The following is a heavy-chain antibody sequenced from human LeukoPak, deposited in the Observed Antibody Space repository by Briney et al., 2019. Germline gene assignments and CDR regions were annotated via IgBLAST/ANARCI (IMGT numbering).Heavy chain of an antibody. J-gene: IGHJ4*02. D-gene: IGHD5-24*01. Sequence: PGGSLRLPCAASGFTFSSYAMHWVRQAPGKGLEWVSYISSSSSTIYYADSVKGRFTISRDNAKNSLYLQMNSLRAEDTAVYYCARMATITDYWGQGTLVTVSS. CDR1: GFTFSSYA. CDR2: ISSSSSTI. V-gene: IGHV3-48*01. CDR3: ARMATITDY.